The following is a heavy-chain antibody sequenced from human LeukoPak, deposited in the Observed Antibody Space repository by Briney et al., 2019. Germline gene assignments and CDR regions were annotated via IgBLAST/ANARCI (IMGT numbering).Heavy chain of an antibody. CDR1: GYSISSGSY. Sequence: PSETLSLTCTVSGYSISSGSYWGWIRQPPGKGLEWIASIYYSGSTYYNPSLKSRVTISVDTSKNQFSLKLSSVTAADTAVYYCARGNGITAEYFQHWGQGTLVTVSS. CDR2: IYYSGST. J-gene: IGHJ1*01. CDR3: ARGNGITAEYFQH. D-gene: IGHD3-10*01. V-gene: IGHV4-38-2*02.